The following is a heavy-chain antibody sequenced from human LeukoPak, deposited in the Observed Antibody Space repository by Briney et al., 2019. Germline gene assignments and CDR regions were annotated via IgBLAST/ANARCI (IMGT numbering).Heavy chain of an antibody. CDR1: GFTFSSYA. V-gene: IGHV3-23*01. CDR2: ISGSGGST. D-gene: IGHD1-1*01. Sequence: LTGGSLRLSCAASGFTFSSYAMSWVRQAPGKGLEWVSTISGSGGSTYYADSMKGRFTISRDNSKNTLYLQMNSLRAEDTAVYYRAKGGGYWNWFDPWGQGTLVTVSS. J-gene: IGHJ5*02. CDR3: AKGGGYWNWFDP.